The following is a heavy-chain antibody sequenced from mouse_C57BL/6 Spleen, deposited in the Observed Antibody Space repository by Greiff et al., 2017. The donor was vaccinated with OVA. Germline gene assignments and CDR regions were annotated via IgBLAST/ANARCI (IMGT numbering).Heavy chain of an antibody. V-gene: IGHV14-3*01. J-gene: IGHJ1*03. CDR1: GFNIKDNY. Sequence: EVQLQQSVAELVRPGASVKLSCTASGFNIKDNYMHWVKQRPEQGLEWIGRIDPENGDTKYAPKFQGKATITADTSSNTAYLQLSSLTSEDTAIYYCARRELRRYFDNWGTGTTLTVSS. CDR2: IDPENGDT. CDR3: ARRELRRYFDN.